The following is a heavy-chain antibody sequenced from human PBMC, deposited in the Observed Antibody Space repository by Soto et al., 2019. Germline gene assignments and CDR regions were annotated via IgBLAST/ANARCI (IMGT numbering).Heavy chain of an antibody. CDR2: INPSAGST. J-gene: IGHJ5*01. CDR3: ARAWSHNGFES. V-gene: IGHV1-46*01. Sequence: QVQLVQYGAEVKKPGASVKVSCKASGYTFTSCYIHWVRQAPGQGLEWMGIINPSAGSTTHAQNFQGTVTMARDTSTSTVYMELSSLRSEDTAVYYCARAWSHNGFESWCQGTLVSVYS. CDR1: GYTFTSCY. D-gene: IGHD2-8*01.